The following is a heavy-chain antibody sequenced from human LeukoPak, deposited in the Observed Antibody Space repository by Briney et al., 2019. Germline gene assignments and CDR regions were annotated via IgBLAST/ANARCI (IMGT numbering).Heavy chain of an antibody. J-gene: IGHJ3*01. V-gene: IGHV3-23*01. CDR2: ISGSTGST. D-gene: IGHD2-15*01. Sequence: PGGSLRLFCAASGFTFSNYAMNWVRQAPGKGLEWVSLISGSTGSTYYADSVKGRFSISRDNSKNTVYLQMNSLRVEDTAVYYCAKDRDGYCSGGSCFYDAFDVWGQGTMVTVSS. CDR3: AKDRDGYCSGGSCFYDAFDV. CDR1: GFTFSNYA.